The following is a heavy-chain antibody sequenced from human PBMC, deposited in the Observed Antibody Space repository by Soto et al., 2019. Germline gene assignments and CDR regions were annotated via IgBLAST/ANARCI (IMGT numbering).Heavy chain of an antibody. J-gene: IGHJ4*02. Sequence: QITLKESGPTLVKPTQTLTLTCTFSGFSLFTRGVGVGWIRQPPGKALEWLALIYWDDDKRYSPSLKSRLTITKDTSKKQVVLTMTNMEAVDTATYYCTHSESALHDYWGQGTLVTVSS. V-gene: IGHV2-5*02. D-gene: IGHD4-4*01. CDR1: GFSLFTRGVG. CDR2: IYWDDDK. CDR3: THSESALHDY.